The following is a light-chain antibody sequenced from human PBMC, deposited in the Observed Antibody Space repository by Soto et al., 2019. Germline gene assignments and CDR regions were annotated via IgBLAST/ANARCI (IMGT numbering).Light chain of an antibody. Sequence: DIQMTNSPSTLSASGGDRVTITCRASKDINIWLAWYQQKPGKAPKLLIYKASTLERGVPSRFIGSGSGTDFTLAISSLQPDDFATYYCQQYSSDSNTFGQGTRLDIK. CDR3: QQYSSDSNT. V-gene: IGKV1-5*03. CDR1: KDINIW. CDR2: KAS. J-gene: IGKJ2*01.